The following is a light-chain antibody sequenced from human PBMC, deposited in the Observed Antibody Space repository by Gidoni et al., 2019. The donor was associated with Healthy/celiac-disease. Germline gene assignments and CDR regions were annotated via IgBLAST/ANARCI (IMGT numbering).Light chain of an antibody. Sequence: DIQMTKPPSSLSASVGDRVTITCRASQSISSYLTWYQQKPGKAPKLLIYAASSLQSGVPSRCSGSGSGTDFTLTSSSLQPEDFATYYCQQSYSTPLTFGGGTKVEIK. V-gene: IGKV1-39*01. CDR1: QSISSY. CDR2: AAS. J-gene: IGKJ4*01. CDR3: QQSYSTPLT.